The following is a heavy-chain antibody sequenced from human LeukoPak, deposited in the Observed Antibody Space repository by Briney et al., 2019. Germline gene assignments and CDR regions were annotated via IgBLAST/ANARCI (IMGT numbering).Heavy chain of an antibody. J-gene: IGHJ1*01. V-gene: IGHV5-51*01. D-gene: IGHD2-2*01. Sequence: GESLKISCKGSGYSFTSYWIGWVRQMPGKGLEWMGIIYPGDSDTRYSPSFQGQVTISADKSLSTAYLQWSSLKASDTAMYYCARHPRYCSSTSCYRGYFQHWGQGTLVTVSS. CDR3: ARHPRYCSSTSCYRGYFQH. CDR2: IYPGDSDT. CDR1: GYSFTSYW.